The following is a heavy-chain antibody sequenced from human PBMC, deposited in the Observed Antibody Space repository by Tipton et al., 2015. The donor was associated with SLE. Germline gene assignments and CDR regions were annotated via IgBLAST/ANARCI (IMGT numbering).Heavy chain of an antibody. CDR1: GFTFSSYW. CDR3: ARDWEGLGDS. CDR2: INSDGSST. J-gene: IGHJ4*02. V-gene: IGHV3-74*03. D-gene: IGHD6-19*01. Sequence: GSLRLSCAASGFTFSSYWMHWVRQVPEKGLVWVSHINSDGSSTTYADSVKGRFTISRDNAKNTLHLQMNSLRVEDTAVYYCARDWEGLGDSWGQGTLVTVSS.